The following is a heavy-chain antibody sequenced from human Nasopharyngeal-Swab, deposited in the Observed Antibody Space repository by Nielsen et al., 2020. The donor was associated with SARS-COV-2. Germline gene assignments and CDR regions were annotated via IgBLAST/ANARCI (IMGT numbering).Heavy chain of an antibody. CDR2: IKEDGSDK. D-gene: IGHD4-17*01. CDR1: GFTFSSYW. V-gene: IGHV3-7*01. J-gene: IGHJ5*02. Sequence: GESLKISCAASGFTFSSYWMSWVRQAPGKGLEWVANIKEDGSDKYHVDSVKGRFTISRDNAKNSLYLQMKSLRAEDTAVYYCARTDYGSTFDPWGQGTLVTVSS. CDR3: ARTDYGSTFDP.